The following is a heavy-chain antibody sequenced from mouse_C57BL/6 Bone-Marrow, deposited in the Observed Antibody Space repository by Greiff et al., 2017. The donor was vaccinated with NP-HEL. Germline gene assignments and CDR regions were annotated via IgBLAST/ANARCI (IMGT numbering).Heavy chain of an antibody. CDR2: INPSTGGT. Sequence: EVQLQQSGPELVKPGASVKISCKASGYSFTGYYMNWVKQSPEKSLEWIGEINPSTGGTTYNQKFKAKATLTVDKSSSTDDMQRKSLTSEDSAVYYCARDYYGSSHDYWGQGTTLTVSS. J-gene: IGHJ2*01. CDR1: GYSFTGYY. D-gene: IGHD1-1*01. V-gene: IGHV1-42*01. CDR3: ARDYYGSSHDY.